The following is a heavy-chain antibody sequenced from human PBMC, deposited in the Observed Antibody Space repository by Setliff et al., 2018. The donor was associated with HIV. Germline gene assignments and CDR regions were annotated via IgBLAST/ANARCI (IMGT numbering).Heavy chain of an antibody. CDR3: AKGPNFEDAFDI. Sequence: ASLKVSCKASGYTFASYDINWVRQAAGQGLEWMGWMNPNSGNTGYAQKFQGRVTMTGNTSISTAQMELSGLTFEDTAVYYCAKGPNFEDAFDIWGQGTVVTVSS. J-gene: IGHJ3*02. V-gene: IGHV1-8*02. CDR2: MNPNSGNT. CDR1: GYTFASYD. D-gene: IGHD2-8*01.